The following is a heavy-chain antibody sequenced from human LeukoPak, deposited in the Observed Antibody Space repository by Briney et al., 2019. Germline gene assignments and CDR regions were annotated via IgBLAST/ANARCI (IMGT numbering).Heavy chain of an antibody. CDR3: ARPLGGFLEWLLPFDY. CDR1: GGSISSSSYY. CDR2: IYYSGST. J-gene: IGHJ4*02. Sequence: PSETLSLTCTVSGGSISSSSYYWGWIRQPPGKGLEWIGSIYYSGSTYYNPSLKSRVTISVDTSKNQFSLKLSSVTAADTTVYYCARPLGGFLEWLLPFDYWGQGTLVTVSS. V-gene: IGHV4-39*01. D-gene: IGHD3-3*01.